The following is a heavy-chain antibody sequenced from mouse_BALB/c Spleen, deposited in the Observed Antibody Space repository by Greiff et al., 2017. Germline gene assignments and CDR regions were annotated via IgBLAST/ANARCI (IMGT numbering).Heavy chain of an antibody. V-gene: IGHV14-3*02. CDR1: GFNIKDTY. CDR3: ARNYGTY. CDR2: IDPANGNT. D-gene: IGHD1-1*01. J-gene: IGHJ3*01. Sequence: EVKVVESGGGLVKPGASVKLSCTASGFNIKDTYMHWVKQRPEQGLEWIGRIDPANGNTKYDPKFQGKATITADTSSNTAYLQLSSLTSEDTAVYYCARNYGTYWGQGTLVTVSA.